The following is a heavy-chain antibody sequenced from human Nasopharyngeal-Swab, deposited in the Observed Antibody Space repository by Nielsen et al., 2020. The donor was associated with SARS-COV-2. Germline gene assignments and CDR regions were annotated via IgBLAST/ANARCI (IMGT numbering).Heavy chain of an antibody. J-gene: IGHJ4*02. V-gene: IGHV4-59*02. CDR2: IYQNGYT. D-gene: IGHD3-10*01. CDR1: GDSGISSY. Sequence: SETLSLTCTVSGDSGISSYWSWLRQTPGKGLDWIGYIYQNGYTNYNPSLKSRITMSIETSRKQFSLRLRSATAADTAMYYCAKEGEGGPNYFEFWGQGNLVTVSS. CDR3: AKEGEGGPNYFEF.